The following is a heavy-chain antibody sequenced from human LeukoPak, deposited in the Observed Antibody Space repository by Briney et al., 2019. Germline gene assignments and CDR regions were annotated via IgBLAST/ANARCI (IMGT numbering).Heavy chain of an antibody. V-gene: IGHV1-46*01. D-gene: IGHD1-1*01. CDR3: ALAYPTNAFDI. Sequence: ASVKVSCKASGYTFTSYYMHWVRQAPGQGLEWMGIINPSGGSTSYAQKFQGRVTMTRDTSTSTVYMELSSLRSEDTAVYYCALAYPTNAFDIWGQGTMVTVSS. J-gene: IGHJ3*02. CDR1: GYTFTSYY. CDR2: INPSGGST.